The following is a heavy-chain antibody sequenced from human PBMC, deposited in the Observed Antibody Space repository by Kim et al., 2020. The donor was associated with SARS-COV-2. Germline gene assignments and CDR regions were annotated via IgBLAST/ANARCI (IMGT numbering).Heavy chain of an antibody. D-gene: IGHD2-2*01. J-gene: IGHJ5*02. V-gene: IGHV4-31*03. CDR3: ARESGTEDCSSTSCFGFDP. CDR2: IYYSGST. CDR1: GGSISSGGYY. Sequence: SETLSLTCTVSGGSISSGGYYWSWIRQHPGKGLEWIGYIYYSGSTYYNPSLKSRVTISVDTSKNQFSLKLSSVTAADTAVYYCARESGTEDCSSTSCFGFDPWGQGTLVTVSS.